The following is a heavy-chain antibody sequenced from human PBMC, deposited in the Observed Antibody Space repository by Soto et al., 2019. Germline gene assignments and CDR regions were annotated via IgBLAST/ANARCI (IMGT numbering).Heavy chain of an antibody. CDR2: ISGLGGKT. J-gene: IGHJ4*02. V-gene: IGHV3-23*01. D-gene: IGHD1-20*01. CDR3: VKAVFLLDFDY. Sequence: WRSPIPSCAASEFTFGSFAVLSIRHAPGKGLEWVSTISGLGGKTYYADSVKGRFTISRENPKNTVYLQMNCLRAEDPAAHYCVKAVFLLDFDYWAQEIL. CDR1: EFTFGSFA.